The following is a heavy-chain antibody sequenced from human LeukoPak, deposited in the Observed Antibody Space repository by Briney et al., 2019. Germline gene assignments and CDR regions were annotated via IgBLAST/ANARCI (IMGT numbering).Heavy chain of an antibody. CDR3: ARGKRSSGGSCYDY. Sequence: ASVKVSCKASGYTFTSYDINWVRQATGQGLEWMGWMNPNSGNTGYAQKFQGRVTMTRNTSISTAYMELSSPRSEDTAVYYCARGKRSSGGSCYDYWGQGTLVTVSS. CDR2: MNPNSGNT. D-gene: IGHD2-15*01. CDR1: GYTFTSYD. V-gene: IGHV1-8*01. J-gene: IGHJ4*02.